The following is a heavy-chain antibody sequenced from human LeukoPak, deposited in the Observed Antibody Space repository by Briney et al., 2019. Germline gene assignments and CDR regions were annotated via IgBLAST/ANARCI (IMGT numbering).Heavy chain of an antibody. V-gene: IGHV3-7*05. CDR1: GFNFRSYW. CDR3: RRDGMGGIKAFDM. Sequence: HSGGSLRLSCVGSGFNFRSYWMSWVRQAPGKGLEWVANIKPDGSQKYFVDSVRGRFTISRDNAKNSVYLQMTSLRAEDTALYYCRRDGMGGIKAFDMWGQGTVVTVSS. J-gene: IGHJ3*02. CDR2: IKPDGSQK. D-gene: IGHD3-10*01.